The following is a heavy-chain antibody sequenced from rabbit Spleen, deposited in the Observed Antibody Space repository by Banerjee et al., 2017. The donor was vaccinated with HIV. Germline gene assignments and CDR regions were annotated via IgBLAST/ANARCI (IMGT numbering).Heavy chain of an antibody. D-gene: IGHD1-1*01. J-gene: IGHJ4*02. CDR2: IATGGGTT. V-gene: IGHV1S40*01. Sequence: QSLEESGGGLVQPEGSLTLTCTASGFSFSINDYMCWVRQAPGKGLELIACIATGGGTTYYASWAKGRFTISKSSSLKTVSLQMTSLTAADTATYFCAGGSGASECSFWGPGTLVTVS. CDR1: GFSFSINDY. CDR3: AGGSGASECSF.